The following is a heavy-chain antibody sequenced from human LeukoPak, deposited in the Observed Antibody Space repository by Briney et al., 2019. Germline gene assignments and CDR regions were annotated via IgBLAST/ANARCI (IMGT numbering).Heavy chain of an antibody. Sequence: ASVKVSCKASGGTFSSYAISWVRQAPGQGLEWMGGIIPIFGTANYAQKFQGRVTIAADESTSTAYMELSSLRSEDTAVYYCACADTAMVPFDYWGQGTLVTVSS. D-gene: IGHD5-18*01. J-gene: IGHJ4*02. V-gene: IGHV1-69*13. CDR3: ACADTAMVPFDY. CDR1: GGTFSSYA. CDR2: IIPIFGTA.